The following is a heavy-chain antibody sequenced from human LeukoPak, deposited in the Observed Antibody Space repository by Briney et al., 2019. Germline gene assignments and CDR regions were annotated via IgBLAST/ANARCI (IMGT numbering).Heavy chain of an antibody. V-gene: IGHV3-15*01. CDR1: GFTFSNAW. CDR3: TTRTLSIAVAGMDYFDY. J-gene: IGHJ4*02. CDR2: IKSKTDGGTT. D-gene: IGHD6-19*01. Sequence: GGSLRLSCAASGFTFSNAWMSWVRQAPGKGLEWVGRIKSKTDGGTTDYAAPVKGRFTISRDDSKNTLYLQMNSLKTEDTAEYYCTTRTLSIAVAGMDYFDYWGQGTLVTVSS.